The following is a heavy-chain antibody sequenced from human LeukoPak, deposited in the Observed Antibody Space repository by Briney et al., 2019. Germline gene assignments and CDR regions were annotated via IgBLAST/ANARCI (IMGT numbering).Heavy chain of an antibody. Sequence: GGSLRLSCAASGFIFSNYAMHWVRQAPGKGLEYVSAISSSGGNTYYASSVKGRFTISRDNSKSTLFLQMGSLRAEDMAVYYWAREEGGLLIDYGGRGPLVPVSS. J-gene: IGHJ4*02. V-gene: IGHV3-64*01. D-gene: IGHD2-15*01. CDR2: ISSSGGNT. CDR3: AREEGGLLIDY. CDR1: GFIFSNYA.